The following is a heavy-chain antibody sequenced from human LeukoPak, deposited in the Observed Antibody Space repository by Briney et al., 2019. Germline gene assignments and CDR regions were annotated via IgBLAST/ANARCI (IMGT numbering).Heavy chain of an antibody. CDR2: ISTYNGNT. J-gene: IGHJ6*03. V-gene: IGHV1-18*01. CDR1: GYTFTSYG. Sequence: GASVKVSCKASGYTFTSYGISWVRQAPGHGLEWMGWISTYNGNTNYAQKLQGRVTMTTDTSTSTAYMELRRLRSDDTAVYYCARDLGRYCSGGSCHYYSYYMDVWGKGTTVTVSS. D-gene: IGHD2-15*01. CDR3: ARDLGRYCSGGSCHYYSYYMDV.